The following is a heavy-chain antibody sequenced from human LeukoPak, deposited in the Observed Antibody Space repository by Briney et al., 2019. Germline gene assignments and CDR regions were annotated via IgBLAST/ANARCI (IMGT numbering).Heavy chain of an antibody. D-gene: IGHD6-13*01. V-gene: IGHV3-23*01. Sequence: GGSLRLSCAASGFTFSSSAMSWVRQAPGKGLEWVSAISGSGGSTYYADSVKGRFTISRDNSKNTLYLQMNSLRAEDTAVYYCAKDSSRSSSVRAFDYWGQGTLVTISS. J-gene: IGHJ4*02. CDR1: GFTFSSSA. CDR3: AKDSSRSSSVRAFDY. CDR2: ISGSGGST.